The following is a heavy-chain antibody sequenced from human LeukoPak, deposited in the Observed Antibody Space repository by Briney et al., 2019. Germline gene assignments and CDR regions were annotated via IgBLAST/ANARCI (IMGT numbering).Heavy chain of an antibody. J-gene: IGHJ4*02. V-gene: IGHV3-74*01. D-gene: IGHD6-13*01. CDR2: VNSDGSTT. Sequence: TGGSLRLSCAASGFPFSNYWMNWVRQAPGKGLVWVSRVNSDGSTTNYADSVKGRFTISRDNAENTLYMRMNSLRPEDTAVYYCARGYYSSSRFDSWGQGTLVTVSS. CDR3: ARGYYSSSRFDS. CDR1: GFPFSNYW.